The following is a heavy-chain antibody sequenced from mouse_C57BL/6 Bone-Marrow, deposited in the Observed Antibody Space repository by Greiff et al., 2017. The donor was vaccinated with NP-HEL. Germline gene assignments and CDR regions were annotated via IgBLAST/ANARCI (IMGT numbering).Heavy chain of an antibody. CDR3: TRLDSSGSYFDY. Sequence: EVKLMGSGGGLVQPGGSMKLSCAASGFTFSDAWMDWVRQSPEKGLEWVAEIRNKANNHATYYAESVKGRYTITREDSKISVYLPMNILRAEDTGIYYCTRLDSSGSYFDYWGQGTTLTVSS. J-gene: IGHJ2*01. CDR1: GFTFSDAW. CDR2: IRNKANNHAT. D-gene: IGHD3-2*02. V-gene: IGHV6-6*01.